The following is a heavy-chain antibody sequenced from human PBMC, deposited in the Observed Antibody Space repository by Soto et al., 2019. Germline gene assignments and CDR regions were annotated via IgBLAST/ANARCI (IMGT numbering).Heavy chain of an antibody. CDR2: ITGSGTGT. J-gene: IGHJ4*02. Sequence: EVHLLESGGGLVQPGESLRLPCGATGFTFSTCVMTWVRQAPGKGLEWVSCITGSGTGTHYADSVKGRFTISRDNSKNTMYLQMNNLRVEDTGVYYCAKGLINGRWYAEDWGQGTLVTVSS. CDR1: GFTFSTCV. CDR3: AKGLINGRWYAED. D-gene: IGHD6-13*01. V-gene: IGHV3-23*01.